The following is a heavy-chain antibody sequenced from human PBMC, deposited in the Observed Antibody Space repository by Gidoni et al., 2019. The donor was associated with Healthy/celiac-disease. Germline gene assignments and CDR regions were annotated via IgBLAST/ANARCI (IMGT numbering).Heavy chain of an antibody. CDR2: ISSSSSYI. CDR1: GCTWSRDS. Sequence: EEQLVEAGGGLGKQGGSLRRAGAASGCTWSRDSMNWVRQAPGKGREWVSSISSSSSYIYSADSVKCRFTISRDNAKNSLYLQMNSLRAEDTAVYYCARDVDSHDCSSTSCDPWGQGTLVTVSS. D-gene: IGHD2-2*01. V-gene: IGHV3-21*01. CDR3: ARDVDSHDCSSTSCDP. J-gene: IGHJ5*02.